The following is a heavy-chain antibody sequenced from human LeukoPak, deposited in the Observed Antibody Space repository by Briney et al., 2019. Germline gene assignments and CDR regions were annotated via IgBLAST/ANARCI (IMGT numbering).Heavy chain of an antibody. J-gene: IGHJ4*02. CDR1: GFIFSSYA. D-gene: IGHD6-19*01. Sequence: GGSLRLSCAASGFIFSSYAMNWVRQAPGKGLEWVSYISSSGNTIYYADSVKGRFTISRDNARSSLYLQMTSLRDEDTAVYYFARRDSSGWYHGYWGQGTLVTVSS. CDR3: ARRDSSGWYHGY. V-gene: IGHV3-48*02. CDR2: ISSSGNTI.